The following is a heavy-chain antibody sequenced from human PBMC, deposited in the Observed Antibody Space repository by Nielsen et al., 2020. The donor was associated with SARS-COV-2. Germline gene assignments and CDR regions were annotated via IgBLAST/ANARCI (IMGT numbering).Heavy chain of an antibody. Sequence: GESLKISCAASGFTFSSYAMHWVRQAPGKGLEWVAVISYDGSNKYYADSVKGRFTISRDNFKNTLYLQMNSLRTEDTAVYYCAKSNVVRGIIGYYFEYWGRGTAVNVSS. CDR2: ISYDGSNK. CDR3: AKSNVVRGIIGYYFEY. J-gene: IGHJ4*02. D-gene: IGHD3-10*01. V-gene: IGHV3-30-3*02. CDR1: GFTFSSYA.